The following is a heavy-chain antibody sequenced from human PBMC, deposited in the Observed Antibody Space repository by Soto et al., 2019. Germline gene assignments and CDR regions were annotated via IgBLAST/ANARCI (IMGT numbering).Heavy chain of an antibody. CDR3: ARGGSSPAYCYYCGMDV. CDR1: GYSVASYF. V-gene: IGHV1-46*01. J-gene: IGHJ6*02. CDR2: INPSADTT. Sequence: ASVKVSCKASGYSVASYFMHWVRQAPGQGLEWLGVINPSADTTTYAQKFQGRVTMTWDTSTNTVFMDLSSLRSEDTAIYYCARGGSSPAYCYYCGMDVWSQGTTVTVSS. D-gene: IGHD6-13*01.